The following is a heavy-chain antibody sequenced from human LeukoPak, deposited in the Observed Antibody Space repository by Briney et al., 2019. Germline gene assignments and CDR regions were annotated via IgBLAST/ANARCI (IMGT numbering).Heavy chain of an antibody. V-gene: IGHV3-21*01. CDR3: ASTTITGTIVQ. D-gene: IGHD1-7*01. J-gene: IGHJ4*02. CDR1: GFTFGSYS. CDR2: ITTSSSYI. Sequence: PRGSLSHSCVASGFTFGSYSMNWVRQAPGKGLEWVSSITTSSSYIYYADSVKGRFTISRDNAKNSLYLQMNSLRAEDTAVYYCASTTITGTIVQWGQGTPVTVSS.